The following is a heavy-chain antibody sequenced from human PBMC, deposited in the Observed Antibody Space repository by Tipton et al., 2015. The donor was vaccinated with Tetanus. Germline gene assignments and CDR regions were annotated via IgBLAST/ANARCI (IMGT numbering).Heavy chain of an antibody. CDR2: THHSGNT. Sequence: TLSLTCTVSGGSISGGDYVWNWIRQPPGKGLEWIGYTHHSGNTNYNPSLSGRVTTSVDTSKNQLSLKMSSVTAADTAVYYCAGVTAQRTELYFEHWGQGTQVTVSS. V-gene: IGHV4-61*08. D-gene: IGHD2-8*02. J-gene: IGHJ1*01. CDR1: GGSISGGDYV. CDR3: AGVTAQRTELYFEH.